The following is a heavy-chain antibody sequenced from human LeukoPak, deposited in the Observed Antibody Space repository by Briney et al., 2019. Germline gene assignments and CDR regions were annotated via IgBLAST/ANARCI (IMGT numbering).Heavy chain of an antibody. Sequence: GGSLRLSCAASGFTVSSNYMSWVRQAPGKGLEWVSVIYSGGSTYYADSVKGRFTISRDNFKNTLYLQMNSLRAEDTAVYYCARDRDDYGDSRDAFDIWGQGTMVTVSS. J-gene: IGHJ3*02. V-gene: IGHV3-53*01. CDR2: IYSGGST. CDR3: ARDRDDYGDSRDAFDI. D-gene: IGHD4-17*01. CDR1: GFTVSSNY.